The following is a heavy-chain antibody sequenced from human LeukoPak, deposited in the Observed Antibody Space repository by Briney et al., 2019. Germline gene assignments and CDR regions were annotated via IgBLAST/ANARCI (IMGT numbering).Heavy chain of an antibody. CDR3: AKDGIYYGSGSYSQFDY. Sequence: GGSLRLSCAASGFTFSSYAMSWVRQAPGKGLEWVSAISGSGGSTYYADSVKGRFTISRDNSKNTLYLQMNSLRAEDTAVYYCAKDGIYYGSGSYSQFDYWGQGTLVTVSS. J-gene: IGHJ4*02. V-gene: IGHV3-23*01. CDR1: GFTFSSYA. D-gene: IGHD3-10*01. CDR2: ISGSGGST.